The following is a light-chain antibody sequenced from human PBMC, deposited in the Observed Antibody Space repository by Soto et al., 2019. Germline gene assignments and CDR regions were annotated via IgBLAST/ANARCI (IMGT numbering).Light chain of an antibody. CDR2: DAS. Sequence: DIQMTQTPPSLSASVGDRVTITCQASHDISTNVNWYQQKPGKAPNLLISDASILEAGVPSRFSGNGSGTDLTLTINGLQPEDVATYFCQQYDNLPLTFCGGTKVDI. J-gene: IGKJ4*01. V-gene: IGKV1-33*01. CDR3: QQYDNLPLT. CDR1: HDISTN.